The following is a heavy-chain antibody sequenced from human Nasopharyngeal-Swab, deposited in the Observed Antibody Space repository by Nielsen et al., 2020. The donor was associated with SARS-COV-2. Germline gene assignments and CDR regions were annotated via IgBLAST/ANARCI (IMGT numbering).Heavy chain of an antibody. V-gene: IGHV3-23*01. Sequence: IRQAPGKGLERVSAISGSGGSTYYADSVKGRFTISRDNSKNTLYLQMNSLRAEDTAVYYCAKSVWFDPWGQGTLVTVSS. CDR2: ISGSGGST. CDR3: AKSVWFDP. J-gene: IGHJ5*02.